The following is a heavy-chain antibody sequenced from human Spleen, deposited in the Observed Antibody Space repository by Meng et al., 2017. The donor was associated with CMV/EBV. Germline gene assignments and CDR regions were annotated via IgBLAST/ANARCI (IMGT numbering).Heavy chain of an antibody. CDR3: ARTRYYYDNSGYSVPTTFDY. D-gene: IGHD3-22*01. J-gene: IGHJ4*02. CDR1: SGGYY. V-gene: IGHV4-31*02. Sequence: SGGYYWSWISQHPGKGLEWIGYIYYTGSTNYNPSLKSRVSISVDTSKNQFSLKLSSVTVADTAVYYCARTRYYYDNSGYSVPTTFDYWGQGTLVTVSS. CDR2: IYYTGST.